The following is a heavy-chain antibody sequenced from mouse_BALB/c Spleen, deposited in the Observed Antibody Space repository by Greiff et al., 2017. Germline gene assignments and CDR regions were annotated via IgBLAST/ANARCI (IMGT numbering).Heavy chain of an antibody. CDR2: IDPANGNT. V-gene: IGHV14-3*02. D-gene: IGHD1-1*01. Sequence: VHVKQSGAELVKPGASVKLSCTASGFNIKDTYMHWVKQRPEQGLEWIGRIDPANGNTKYDPKFQGKATITADTSSNTAYLQLSSLTSEDTAVYYCASGDYGPFAYWGQGTLVTVSA. CDR1: GFNIKDTY. CDR3: ASGDYGPFAY. J-gene: IGHJ3*01.